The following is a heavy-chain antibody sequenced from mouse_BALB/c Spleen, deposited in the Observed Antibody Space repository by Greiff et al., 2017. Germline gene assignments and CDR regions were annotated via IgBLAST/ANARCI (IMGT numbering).Heavy chain of an antibody. D-gene: IGHD1-1*01. CDR3: ARSGNYHGYYYAMDY. J-gene: IGHJ4*01. CDR1: GYTFTSYV. V-gene: IGHV1-14*01. CDR2: INPYNDGT. Sequence: LQESGPELVKPGASVKMSCKASGYTFTSYVMHWVKQKPGQGLEWIGYINPYNDGTKYNEKFKGKATLTSDKSSSTAYMELSSLTSEDSAVYYCARSGNYHGYYYAMDYWGQGTSVTVSS.